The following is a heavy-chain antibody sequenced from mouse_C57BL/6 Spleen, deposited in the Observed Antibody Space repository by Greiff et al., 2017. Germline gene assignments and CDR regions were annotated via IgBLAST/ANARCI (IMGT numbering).Heavy chain of an antibody. CDR3: ASHYSNWDYAMGC. D-gene: IGHD2-5*01. Sequence: VQLQQSGPELVKPGASVKISCKASGYAFSSSWMNWVKQRPGKGLEWIGRIYPGDGDTNYNGKFKGKATLTADKSSSTAYMQLSSLTSEDSAVYFCASHYSNWDYAMGCRGTRPTVTV. V-gene: IGHV1-82*01. J-gene: IGHJ4*01. CDR2: IYPGDGDT. CDR1: GYAFSSSW.